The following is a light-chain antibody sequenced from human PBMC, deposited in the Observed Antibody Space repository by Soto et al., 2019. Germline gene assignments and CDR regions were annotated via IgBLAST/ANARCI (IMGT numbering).Light chain of an antibody. Sequence: DIQMTQSPSTLSASVADRVTITCRASQSISSWLAWYQQKPGKAPMLLIYKASSLESGVPSRFSGSGSGTEFTLTISSLQPDDFATYYCQQYNSYWTFGQGTKVEIK. CDR2: KAS. CDR1: QSISSW. J-gene: IGKJ1*01. CDR3: QQYNSYWT. V-gene: IGKV1-5*03.